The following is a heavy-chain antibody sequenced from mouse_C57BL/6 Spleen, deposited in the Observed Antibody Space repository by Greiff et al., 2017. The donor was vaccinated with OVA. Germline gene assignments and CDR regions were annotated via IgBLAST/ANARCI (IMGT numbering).Heavy chain of an antibody. J-gene: IGHJ1*03. V-gene: IGHV1-69*01. Sequence: QVQLQQPGAELVMPGASVKLSCKASGYTFTSYWMHWVKQRPGQGLEWIGEIDSSDSYTNYNHKFKGKSTLTVDKSSSTAYMQLSSLPSEDSAVYYCAMSSSRYFDVWGTGTTVTVSA. CDR3: AMSSSRYFDV. CDR1: GYTFTSYW. CDR2: IDSSDSYT.